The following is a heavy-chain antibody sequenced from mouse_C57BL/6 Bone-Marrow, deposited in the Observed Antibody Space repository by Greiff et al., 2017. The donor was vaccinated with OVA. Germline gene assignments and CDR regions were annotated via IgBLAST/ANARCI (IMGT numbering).Heavy chain of an antibody. Sequence: EVQGVESGGGLVKPGGSLKLSCAASGFTFSSYAMSWVRQTPEKRLEWVATISDGGSYTYYPDNVKGRFTISRDNAKNNLYLQMSHLKSEDTAMYYCARDRELLDYWGQGTTLTVSS. D-gene: IGHD3-3*01. J-gene: IGHJ2*01. CDR3: ARDRELLDY. CDR2: ISDGGSYT. CDR1: GFTFSSYA. V-gene: IGHV5-4*01.